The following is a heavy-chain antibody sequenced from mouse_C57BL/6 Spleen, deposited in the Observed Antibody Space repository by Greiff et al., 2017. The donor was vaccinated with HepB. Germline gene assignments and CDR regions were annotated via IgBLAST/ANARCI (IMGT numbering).Heavy chain of an antibody. CDR1: GFNIKDYY. CDR3: ARSTVVATDGFDY. D-gene: IGHD1-1*01. CDR2: IDPEDGET. V-gene: IGHV14-2*01. J-gene: IGHJ2*01. Sequence: EVQLQQSGAELVKPGASVKLSCTASGFNIKDYYMHWVKQRTEQGLEWIGRIDPEDGETKYAPQFQGKATITADTSSNTAYRQLSSLTSEDTAVYYWARSTVVATDGFDYWGQGTTLTVSS.